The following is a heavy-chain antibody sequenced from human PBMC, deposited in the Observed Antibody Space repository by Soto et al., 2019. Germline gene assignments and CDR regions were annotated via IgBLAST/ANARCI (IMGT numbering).Heavy chain of an antibody. CDR2: IYYSGST. V-gene: IGHV4-31*03. J-gene: IGHJ4*02. D-gene: IGHD5-12*01. Sequence: SETLSLTCTVSGGSISSGGYYWSWIRQHPGKGLEWIGYIYYSGSTYYNPSLKSRVTISVDTSKNQFSLKLSSVTAADTAVYYCARERNIVATLLGYFDYWGQGTLVTVSS. CDR3: ARERNIVATLLGYFDY. CDR1: GGSISSGGYY.